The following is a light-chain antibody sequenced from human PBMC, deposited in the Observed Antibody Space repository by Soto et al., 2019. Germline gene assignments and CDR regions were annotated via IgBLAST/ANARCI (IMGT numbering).Light chain of an antibody. CDR3: QQYQNSPRT. J-gene: IGKJ1*01. V-gene: IGKV3-20*01. Sequence: DIVLTQSPGTLSLSPGERGTLSCRANQSVSSNYLAWYQQRAGQAPRLLIYDTSKRATGIPDRFSGSGSGTDFTLTISRLETGDFAVYYCQQYQNSPRTVGQGTKLEIK. CDR2: DTS. CDR1: QSVSSNY.